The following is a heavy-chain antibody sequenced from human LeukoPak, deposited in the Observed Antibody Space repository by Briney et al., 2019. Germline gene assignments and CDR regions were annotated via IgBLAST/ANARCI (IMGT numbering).Heavy chain of an antibody. J-gene: IGHJ4*02. V-gene: IGHV1-2*02. Sequence: GASVKVSCKASGYTFTGYYMHWVRQAPGQGLEWMGWINPTRGGTNYAQKFQGRVTMTRDTSISTAYMELSRLRSDDTAVYYCARDPWYCSGGSCYSLKNRYYFDYWGQGTLVTVSS. D-gene: IGHD2-15*01. CDR2: INPTRGGT. CDR1: GYTFTGYY. CDR3: ARDPWYCSGGSCYSLKNRYYFDY.